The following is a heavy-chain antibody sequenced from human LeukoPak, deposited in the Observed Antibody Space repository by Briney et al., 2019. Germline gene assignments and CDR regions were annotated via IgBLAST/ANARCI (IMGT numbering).Heavy chain of an antibody. J-gene: IGHJ6*02. CDR1: GLTFGNYA. Sequence: GGSLRLSCAASGLTFGNYAMSWVRQAPGKGLEWVSAISGSGGSTYYADSVKGRLTISRDNSKNTLYLQMNSLRAEDTAVYYCAKETAVVGWYHGMDVWGQWTTVTVSS. D-gene: IGHD6-19*01. CDR2: ISGSGGST. V-gene: IGHV3-23*01. CDR3: AKETAVVGWYHGMDV.